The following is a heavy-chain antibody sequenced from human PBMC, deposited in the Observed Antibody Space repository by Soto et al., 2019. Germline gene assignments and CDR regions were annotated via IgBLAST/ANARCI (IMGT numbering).Heavy chain of an antibody. V-gene: IGHV3-21*01. CDR1: GFSFSNYT. J-gene: IGHJ4*02. CDR3: TRDPNIVVGTAATEAIYDY. D-gene: IGHD2-15*01. CDR2: IIGGGSYI. Sequence: EVQLVESGGGLVRPGGSLRLSCVASGFSFSNYTMHWVRQAPGRGLVWVSSIIGGGSYIHYADSVKGRFTISRDNAQDSLYPKMNSLRAEDTAVYYYTRDPNIVVGTAATEAIYDYWGQGTLVTVSS.